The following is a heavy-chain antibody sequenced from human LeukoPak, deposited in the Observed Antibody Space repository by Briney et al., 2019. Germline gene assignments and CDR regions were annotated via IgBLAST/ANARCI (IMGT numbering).Heavy chain of an antibody. J-gene: IGHJ4*02. V-gene: IGHV3-30*02. CDR1: GFTFSSYG. Sequence: GGSLRLSCAASGFTFSSYGMHWVRQAPGKGLEGVAFIRYDGSNKYYADSVKGRFTISRDNSKNTLYLQMNSLRAEDTAVYYCAKVSPNYYDSSGYPDYWGQGTLVTVSS. CDR2: IRYDGSNK. CDR3: AKVSPNYYDSSGYPDY. D-gene: IGHD3-22*01.